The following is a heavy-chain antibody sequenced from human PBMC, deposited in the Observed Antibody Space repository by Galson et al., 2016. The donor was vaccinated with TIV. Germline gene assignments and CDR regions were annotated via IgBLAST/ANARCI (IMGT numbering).Heavy chain of an antibody. CDR2: ISYDGVNK. CDR1: GFTFSRSG. D-gene: IGHD5-18*01. V-gene: IGHV3-30*18. CDR3: AKDLSFVYSPPYYFEF. Sequence: SLRLSCAASGFTFSRSGMHWVRQTPGRGLEWVAVISYDGVNKQYGDSVKGRFTISRDNSKKTVYVQMNSLRVEATAVYYCAKDLSFVYSPPYYFEFWGQGTVVTVSS. J-gene: IGHJ4*02.